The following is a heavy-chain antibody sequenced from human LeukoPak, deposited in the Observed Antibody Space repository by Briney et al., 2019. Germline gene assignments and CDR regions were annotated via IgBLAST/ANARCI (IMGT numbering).Heavy chain of an antibody. CDR1: GYSLTTYW. V-gene: IGHV5-51*01. Sequence: GESLKIYCESSGYSLTTYWIGRVRQRPATGLERGGAIDPDDSDTRYSPSFQGQVAISADRSIRSAYLKWNSLKASDTGMYYCARQRGASGTVNWFDPWGQGTLVTVSS. J-gene: IGHJ5*02. CDR3: ARQRGASGTVNWFDP. D-gene: IGHD3-10*01. CDR2: IDPDDSDT.